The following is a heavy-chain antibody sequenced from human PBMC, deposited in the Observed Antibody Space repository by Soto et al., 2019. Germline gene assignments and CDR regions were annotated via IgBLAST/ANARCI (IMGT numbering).Heavy chain of an antibody. D-gene: IGHD3-16*01. CDR2: IYWNDDK. CDR1: GFSVSARGVG. CDR3: AHSPWGAATDY. J-gene: IGHJ4*02. Sequence: SGPTLVNPTQTLTLTCALSGFSVSARGVGVGWIRQPPGKALEWLAIIYWNDDKLYRPSLQSRLTITKDTSKNQVVLTMTNMDPVDTATYYCAHSPWGAATDYWGQGTLVTVSS. V-gene: IGHV2-5*01.